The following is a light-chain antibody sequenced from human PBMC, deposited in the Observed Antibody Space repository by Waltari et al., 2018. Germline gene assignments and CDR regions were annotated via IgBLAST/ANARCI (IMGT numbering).Light chain of an antibody. Sequence: QSALTQPPSASGSLGQSVTISCTGTSSDVGGYNYVPWYQQHPDKAPKLMIYEVSKRPSGVPDRFSGSKSGNTASLTVSGLQGEDEADYYCSSYAGSNNLVFGGGTKLTVL. J-gene: IGLJ2*01. CDR3: SSYAGSNNLV. V-gene: IGLV2-8*01. CDR1: SSDVGGYNY. CDR2: EVS.